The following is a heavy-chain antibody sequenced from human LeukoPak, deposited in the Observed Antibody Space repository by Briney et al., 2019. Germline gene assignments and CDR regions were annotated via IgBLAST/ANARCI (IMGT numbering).Heavy chain of an antibody. CDR2: INPNSGGT. J-gene: IGHJ4*02. V-gene: IGHV1-2*02. CDR3: ARDRSPVVTPGNYFDY. Sequence: ASVKVSCKASGYTFTGYYMHWVRQAPGQGLEWMGWINPNSGGTNYAQKFQGRVTMTRDTSISTAYMELRSLRSDDTAVYYCARDRSPVVTPGNYFDYWGQGTLVTVSS. D-gene: IGHD4-23*01. CDR1: GYTFTGYY.